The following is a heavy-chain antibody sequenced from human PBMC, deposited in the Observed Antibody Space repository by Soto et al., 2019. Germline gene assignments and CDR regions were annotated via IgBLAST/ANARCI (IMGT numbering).Heavy chain of an antibody. D-gene: IGHD5-12*01. CDR2: IIPLLETP. Sequence: QVQLVQSGTEVRKPGSSVKVSCKASGDSFSTSTFSWVRQTPGQGLEWMGTIIPLLETPDYAQNFQGGVTITADESTSKVYMELSSLRSEDAAVYYCAKAVATGVFDYWGQGTLVIVSS. CDR1: GDSFSTST. J-gene: IGHJ4*02. V-gene: IGHV1-69*18. CDR3: AKAVATGVFDY.